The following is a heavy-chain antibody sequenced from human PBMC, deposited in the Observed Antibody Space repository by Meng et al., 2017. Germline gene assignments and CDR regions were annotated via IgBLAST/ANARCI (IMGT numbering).Heavy chain of an antibody. Sequence: QVQLQEPGPGLVRPSETLSLTCTVSGDSVTVGSHYWSWIRQPPGKGLEWIGYIDYGGSTSYNPSLRSRVTISVDTSNNQFSLKLSSVTAADTAVFYCARTRGDYYFDYWGQGTLVTVSS. V-gene: IGHV4-61*01. D-gene: IGHD3-16*01. CDR3: ARTRGDYYFDY. CDR2: IDYGGST. CDR1: GDSVTVGSHY. J-gene: IGHJ4*02.